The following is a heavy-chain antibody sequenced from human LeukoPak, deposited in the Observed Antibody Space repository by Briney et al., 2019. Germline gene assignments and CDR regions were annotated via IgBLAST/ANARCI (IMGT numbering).Heavy chain of an antibody. CDR1: GYTFTSYY. D-gene: IGHD3-10*01. V-gene: IGHV1-46*01. Sequence: GASVKVSCKASGYTFTSYYMHWVRQAPGQGLEWMGIINPSGGSTSYAQKFQGRVTMTRDTSTGTVYMELSSLRSEDTAVYYCARTLWFGEFRYYFDYWGQGTLVTVSS. CDR3: ARTLWFGEFRYYFDY. CDR2: INPSGGST. J-gene: IGHJ4*02.